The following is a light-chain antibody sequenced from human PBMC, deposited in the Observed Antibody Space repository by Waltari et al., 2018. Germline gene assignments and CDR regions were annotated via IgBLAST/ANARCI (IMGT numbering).Light chain of an antibody. CDR1: KLGEKY. CDR2: QDN. J-gene: IGLJ1*01. Sequence: SYELTQPPSVSVSPGQTAIITCSGDKLGEKYCCWYQQRPGQSPVWLMYQDNKRPYGIPGRVSGSNSGNTATLTISGTQAVDEADYYCQAWDRSTGVFGTGTKVTVL. CDR3: QAWDRSTGV. V-gene: IGLV3-1*01.